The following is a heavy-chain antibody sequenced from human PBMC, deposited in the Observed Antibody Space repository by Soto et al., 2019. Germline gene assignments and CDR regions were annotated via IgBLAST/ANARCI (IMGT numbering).Heavy chain of an antibody. Sequence: ASVKVSCKTSGYIFSNYGITWVRQAPGQGLEWMAWISPDTGHAQYAQKFQGRVTLTSDTSSNTAYMELTSLRSDDTAVYYCARTHVSTVSIPNYFDCWGQGPLVTVS. CDR2: ISPDTGHA. V-gene: IGHV1-18*01. D-gene: IGHD4-17*01. CDR1: GYIFSNYG. CDR3: ARTHVSTVSIPNYFDC. J-gene: IGHJ4*02.